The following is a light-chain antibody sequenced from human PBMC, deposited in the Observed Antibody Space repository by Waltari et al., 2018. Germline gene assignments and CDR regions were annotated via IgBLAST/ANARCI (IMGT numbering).Light chain of an antibody. CDR1: SSDVGNYHL. V-gene: IGLV2-23*02. CDR2: EVN. J-gene: IGLJ3*02. CDR3: CSYAGSHTWV. Sequence: QSALTQPASVSESHGQSITIPCTGTSSDVGNYHLVSWYRHNPGKAHNLILYEVNKPPSGVSNRFSGSKSGNTASLTISGLQAEDEADYFCCSYAGSHTWVFGGGTKVTVL.